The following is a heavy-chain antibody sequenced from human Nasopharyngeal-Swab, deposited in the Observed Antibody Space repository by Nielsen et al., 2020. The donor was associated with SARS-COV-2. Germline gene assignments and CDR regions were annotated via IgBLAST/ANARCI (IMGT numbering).Heavy chain of an antibody. CDR1: GFVFSIYV. J-gene: IGHJ4*02. CDR3: ARDIGGGRYGSDY. V-gene: IGHV3-21*01. Sequence: GGSLRLSCAASGFVFSIYVMTWVRQAPGKGLEWVSSISSRSSNIYYADSVKGRFTISRDNAKNSLYLQMNSLRAEDTAVYYCARDIGGGRYGSDYWGQGTLVTVSS. D-gene: IGHD3-16*01. CDR2: ISSRSSNI.